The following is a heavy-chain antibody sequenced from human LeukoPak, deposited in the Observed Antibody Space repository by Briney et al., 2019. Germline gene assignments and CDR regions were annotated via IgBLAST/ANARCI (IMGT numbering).Heavy chain of an antibody. V-gene: IGHV3-66*01. D-gene: IGHD2-15*01. Sequence: PGGSVRLSCAASGFTVSSNYMSWVRQAPGKGLEWVSVIYSGGSTYYADSVKGRFTISRDNSKNTLYLQMNSLRAEDTAVYYCARDGRGYCSGGSCYPYYYYGMDVWGQGTTVTVSS. J-gene: IGHJ6*02. CDR2: IYSGGST. CDR3: ARDGRGYCSGGSCYPYYYYGMDV. CDR1: GFTVSSNY.